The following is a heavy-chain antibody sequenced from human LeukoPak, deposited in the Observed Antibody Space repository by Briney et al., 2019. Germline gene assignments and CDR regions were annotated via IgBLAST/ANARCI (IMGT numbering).Heavy chain of an antibody. J-gene: IGHJ6*02. CDR3: ASKDMVRRAHYYYYYGMDV. CDR1: GYTFTGYY. CDR2: INPNSGGT. Sequence: ASVKVSCKASGYTFTGYYMHWVRQAPGQGLEWMGWINPNSGGTNYAQKFQGRVTMTRDTSISTAYMELSRLRSDDTAVYYCASKDMVRRAHYYYYYGMDVWGQGTTVTVSS. V-gene: IGHV1-2*02. D-gene: IGHD3-10*01.